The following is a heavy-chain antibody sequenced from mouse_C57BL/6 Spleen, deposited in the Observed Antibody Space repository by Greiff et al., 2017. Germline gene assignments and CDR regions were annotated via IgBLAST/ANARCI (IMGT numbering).Heavy chain of an antibody. D-gene: IGHD2-2*01. V-gene: IGHV1-81*01. Sequence: VQRVESGAELARPGASVKLSCKASGYTFTSYGISWVKQRTGQGLEWIGEIYPRSGNTYYNEKFKGKATLTADKSSSTAYMELRSLTSEDSAVYFCARSRSTMVTHYAMDYWGQGTSVTVSS. CDR3: ARSRSTMVTHYAMDY. CDR1: GYTFTSYG. CDR2: IYPRSGNT. J-gene: IGHJ4*01.